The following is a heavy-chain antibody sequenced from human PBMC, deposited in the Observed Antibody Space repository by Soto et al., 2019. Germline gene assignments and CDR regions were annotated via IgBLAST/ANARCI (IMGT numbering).Heavy chain of an antibody. J-gene: IGHJ6*02. CDR2: IIPIFGTA. V-gene: IGHV1-69*13. CDR3: ARESGGSSQRGGYYYYGMDV. CDR1: GGTFSSYA. D-gene: IGHD2-15*01. Sequence: SVKVSCKASGGTFSSYAISWVRQAPGQGLEWMGGIIPIFGTANYAQKFQGRVTITADESTSTAYMELSSLRSEDTAVYYCARESGGSSQRGGYYYYGMDVWGQGTTVTVSS.